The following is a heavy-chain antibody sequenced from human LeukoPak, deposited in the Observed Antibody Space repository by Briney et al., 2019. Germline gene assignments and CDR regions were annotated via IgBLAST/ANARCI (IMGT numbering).Heavy chain of an antibody. J-gene: IGHJ4*02. CDR1: GGSISSGSYY. V-gene: IGHV4-61*02. CDR2: ICTSGST. D-gene: IGHD3-9*01. CDR3: ARARRFTIIDY. Sequence: TSETLSLTCTVSGGSISSGSYYWSWIRQPAGKGLEWIGRICTSGSTNYNPSLKSRVTISVDTSKNQFSLKLSSVTAADTAVYYCARARRFTIIDYWGQGTLVTVSS.